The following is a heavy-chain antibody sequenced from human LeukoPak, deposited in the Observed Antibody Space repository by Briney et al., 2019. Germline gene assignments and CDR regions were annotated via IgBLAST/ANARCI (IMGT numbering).Heavy chain of an antibody. Sequence: SQTLSLTCAVSGGSISSGGYSWSWIRQPPGKGLEWIGYIYHSGSTYYNPSLKSRVTISVDTSKNQFSLKLSSVTAADTAVYYCARGAPIVVVPAAIPVWFDPWGQGTLVTVSS. CDR3: ARGAPIVVVPAAIPVWFDP. V-gene: IGHV4-30-2*01. CDR2: IYHSGST. J-gene: IGHJ5*02. D-gene: IGHD2-2*02. CDR1: GGSISSGGYS.